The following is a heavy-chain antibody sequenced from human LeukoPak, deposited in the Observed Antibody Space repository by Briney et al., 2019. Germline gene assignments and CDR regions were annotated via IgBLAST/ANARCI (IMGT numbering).Heavy chain of an antibody. V-gene: IGHV3-49*04. D-gene: IGHD5-18*01. CDR2: IRSKAYGGTT. J-gene: IGHJ6*02. CDR3: ARGPILLWIHNGMDV. CDR1: GCTFGDHA. Sequence: GGSLRLSCTTSGCTFGDHAMSWVRQAPGKGLEWVGFIRSKAYGGTTEYAASVKRGFTISRDDSKSIAYLQMNSLKTEDTGFYYCARGPILLWIHNGMDVWGQGTTVTVSS.